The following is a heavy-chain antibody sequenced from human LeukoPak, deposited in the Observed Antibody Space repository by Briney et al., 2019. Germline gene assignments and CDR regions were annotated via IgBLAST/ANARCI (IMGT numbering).Heavy chain of an antibody. V-gene: IGHV3-21*01. CDR3: AREPVDIVATIPDY. CDR1: GFTFRSYS. D-gene: IGHD5-12*01. J-gene: IGHJ4*02. CDR2: ISSSSSYI. Sequence: GGSLRFSCAASGFTFRSYSMNWVRQAPGKGLEWVSSISSSSSYIYYADSVKGRFTISRGNAKNSLYLQMNSLRAEDTAVYYCAREPVDIVATIPDYWGQGTLVTVSS.